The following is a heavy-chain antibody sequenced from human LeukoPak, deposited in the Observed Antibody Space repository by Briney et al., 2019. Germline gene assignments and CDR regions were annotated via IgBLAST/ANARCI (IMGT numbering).Heavy chain of an antibody. J-gene: IGHJ4*02. V-gene: IGHV3-21*01. CDR1: GFTLSRNS. CDR2: ISSSSIYI. CDR3: ARDEVVLWFGESFDY. Sequence: PGGSLRLSCAASGFTLSRNSMNWVRQAPGNGLKWGSSISSSSIYIYYTDSVKCRFSIARDNAKNSLYLQMNRLRAEDTAVYYCARDEVVLWFGESFDYWGQGTLVTASS. D-gene: IGHD3-10*01.